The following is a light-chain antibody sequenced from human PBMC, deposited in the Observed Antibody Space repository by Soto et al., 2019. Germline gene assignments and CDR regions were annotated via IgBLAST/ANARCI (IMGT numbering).Light chain of an antibody. CDR1: QSVSSSY. V-gene: IGKV3-20*01. Sequence: EFVLTQSPGTLSLSPGERATLSCRASQSVSSSYLAWYQQKPGQAPRLLIYGASSRATGIPARFSGSGSGTDFTLTISKLEPEDLAVYYCQRYGSSPPWTFGQGTKVEIK. CDR3: QRYGSSPPWT. J-gene: IGKJ1*01. CDR2: GAS.